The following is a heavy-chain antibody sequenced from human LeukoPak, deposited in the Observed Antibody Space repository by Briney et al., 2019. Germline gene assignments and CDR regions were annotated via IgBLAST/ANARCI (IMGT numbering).Heavy chain of an antibody. CDR1: GYTFTSYG. Sequence: ASVKVSCKASGYTFTSYGISWVRQAPGQGLEWMGWISAYNGNTNYAQKLQGRVTMTTDTSTSTAYMELRSLRSDDTAVYYCATSAFSGSYYYFDYWGQGTLVTVSS. CDR2: ISAYNGNT. J-gene: IGHJ4*02. V-gene: IGHV1-18*01. CDR3: ATSAFSGSYYYFDY. D-gene: IGHD1-26*01.